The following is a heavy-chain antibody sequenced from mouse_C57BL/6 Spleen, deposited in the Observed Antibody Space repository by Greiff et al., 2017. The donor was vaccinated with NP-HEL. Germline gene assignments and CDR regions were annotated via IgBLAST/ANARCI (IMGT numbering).Heavy chain of an antibody. CDR3: ARCPHWERFDY. CDR2: IRNKANGYTT. J-gene: IGHJ2*01. V-gene: IGHV7-3*01. CDR1: GFTFTDYY. D-gene: IGHD4-1*01. Sequence: EVKLMESGGGLVQPGGSLSLSCAASGFTFTDYYMSWVRQPPGKALEWLGFIRNKANGYTTEYSASVKGRFTISRDNSQSILYLQMNALRAEDSATYYCARCPHWERFDYWGQGTTLTVSS.